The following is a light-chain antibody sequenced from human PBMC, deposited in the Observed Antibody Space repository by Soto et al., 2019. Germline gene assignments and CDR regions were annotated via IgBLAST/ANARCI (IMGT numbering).Light chain of an antibody. J-gene: IGKJ4*01. CDR1: QSLLYRNGNNY. Sequence: EIVMTQSPLSLPVTPGEPASISCRSSQSLLYRNGNNYLDWYVQKPGQSPQVLIYLGSTRASGVPDRFNGRGSGTDFTPKISRVEAVDVGVYYCMQALQTPLPLGGGTRLEL. V-gene: IGKV2-28*01. CDR3: MQALQTPLP. CDR2: LGS.